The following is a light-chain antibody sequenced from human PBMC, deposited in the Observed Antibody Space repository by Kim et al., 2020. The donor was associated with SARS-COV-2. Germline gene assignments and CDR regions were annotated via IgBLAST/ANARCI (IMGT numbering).Light chain of an antibody. CDR2: AAS. V-gene: IGKV3-20*01. Sequence: EIVLTQSPDTLSLSPGDTATLSCRASQSVGSSYLAWYQQKPGRAPRLLIYAASSRATGIPDRFSGSGSGTDYSLTIRTLDPEDFAVYYCQQYGESLYTFGQGTKLEI. CDR3: QQYGESLYT. J-gene: IGKJ2*01. CDR1: QSVGSSY.